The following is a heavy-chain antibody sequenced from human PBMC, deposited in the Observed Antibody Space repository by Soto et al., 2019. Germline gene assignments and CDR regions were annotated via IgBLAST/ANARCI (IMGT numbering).Heavy chain of an antibody. CDR1: GYPFNSYG. V-gene: IGHV1-18*01. CDR2: VSAYTGNT. CDR3: ARSLVNYDCILGIYRNSEIGH. D-gene: IGHD3-16*02. J-gene: IGHJ1*01. Sequence: QVQLVQSGAAVTKPGASVTVSCKASGYPFNSYGVNCVRQAPGQGLEWVGWVSAYTGNTNYAQKLQGRVTITTDTATSTGYIDLRSLRSDDTAVYYCARSLVNYDCILGIYRNSEIGHLGQGTLVTVSS.